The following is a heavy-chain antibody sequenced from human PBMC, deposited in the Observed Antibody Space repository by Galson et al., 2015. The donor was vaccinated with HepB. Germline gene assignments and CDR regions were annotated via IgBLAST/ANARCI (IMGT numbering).Heavy chain of an antibody. V-gene: IGHV3-21*01. CDR2: ISSSSSYI. CDR1: GFTFSSYS. CDR3: ARDAAGSYPYYYYGMGV. D-gene: IGHD3-10*01. J-gene: IGHJ6*02. Sequence: SLRLSCAASGFTFSSYSMNWVRQAPGKGLEWVSSISSSSSYIYYADSVKGRFTISRDNAKNSLYLQMNSLRAEDTAVYYCARDAAGSYPYYYYGMGVWGQGTTVTVSS.